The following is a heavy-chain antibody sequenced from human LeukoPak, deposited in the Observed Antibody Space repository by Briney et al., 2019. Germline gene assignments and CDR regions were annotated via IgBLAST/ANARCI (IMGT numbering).Heavy chain of an antibody. CDR2: ISRYSGAT. CDR1: GYIFSDYY. CDR3: VGWAGGNSDVAPFDY. D-gene: IGHD2-21*01. Sequence: EASVKVSCKASGYIFSDYYTHWVRQAPGRGFEWMGWISRYSGATKLAQKFQGRVTLTRDTSISTAYVELSNLASDDTGVYYCVGWAGGNSDVAPFDYWGQGTLVIVSS. V-gene: IGHV1-2*02. J-gene: IGHJ4*02.